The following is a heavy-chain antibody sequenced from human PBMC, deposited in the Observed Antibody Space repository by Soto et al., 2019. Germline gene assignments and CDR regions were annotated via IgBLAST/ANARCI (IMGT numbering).Heavy chain of an antibody. CDR1: GGSISSGDYY. V-gene: IGHV4-30-4*01. CDR2: IYYSGST. CDR3: ARLTYDFWSGYYRRVRGAHFDY. Sequence: QVQLQESGPGLVKPSQTLSLTCTVSGGSISSGDYYWSWIRQSPGKGLEWIGYIYYSGSTYYNPSLRSRVTISVDTSKNQFALKLSSVTAADTAVYYCARLTYDFWSGYYRRVRGAHFDYWGQGTLVTVSS. J-gene: IGHJ4*02. D-gene: IGHD3-3*01.